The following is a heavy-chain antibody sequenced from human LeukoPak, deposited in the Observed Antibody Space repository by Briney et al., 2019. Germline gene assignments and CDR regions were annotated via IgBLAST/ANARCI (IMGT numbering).Heavy chain of an antibody. Sequence: GGSLGLSCAASGFTVSSNYMSWVRQAPGKGLEWVSVIYSGGSTYYADSVKGRFTISRDNSKNTLYLQMNSLRAEDTAVYYCARADYYYYGMDVWGQGTTVTVSS. V-gene: IGHV3-66*01. J-gene: IGHJ6*02. CDR2: IYSGGST. CDR1: GFTVSSNY. CDR3: ARADYYYYGMDV.